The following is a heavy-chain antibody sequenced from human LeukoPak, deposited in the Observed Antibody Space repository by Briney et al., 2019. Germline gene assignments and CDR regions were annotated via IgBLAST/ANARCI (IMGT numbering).Heavy chain of an antibody. J-gene: IGHJ6*02. D-gene: IGHD2-15*01. Sequence: GSLRLSCAASGFTFSSYAMSWVRQAPGKGLEWVSAISGSGGSTYYADSVKGRFTISRDNSKNTLYLQMNSLRAEDTAVYYCAKCPLGSGREGYYYYGMDVWGQGTTVTVSS. CDR1: GFTFSSYA. V-gene: IGHV3-23*01. CDR2: ISGSGGST. CDR3: AKCPLGSGREGYYYYGMDV.